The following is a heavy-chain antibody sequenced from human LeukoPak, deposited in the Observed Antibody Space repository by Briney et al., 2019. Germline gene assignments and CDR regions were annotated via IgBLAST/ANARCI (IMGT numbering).Heavy chain of an antibody. V-gene: IGHV1-2*02. D-gene: IGHD2-15*01. CDR2: INPNSGGT. CDR3: ARGYCSGGSCYSYYYYNYMDV. CDR1: GYTFTDYF. J-gene: IGHJ6*03. Sequence: ASVKVSCKASGYTFTDYFIHWVRQAPGQGLEWMGWINPNSGGTNYAQKSQGRVTMTRDTSISTAYMELSRLRSDDTAVYYCARGYCSGGSCYSYYYYNYMDVWGKGTTVTVSS.